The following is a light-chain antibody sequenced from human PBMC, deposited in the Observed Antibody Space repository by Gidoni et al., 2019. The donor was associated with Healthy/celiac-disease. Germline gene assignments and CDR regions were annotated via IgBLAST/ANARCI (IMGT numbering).Light chain of an antibody. Sequence: EVVFTQSPGTLSLSPGERATLSCRASQSVSSSYLAWYQQKPGQAPRLLSYGASSRATGIPDRFSGSGSGTDFTRTISRLEPEDFAVYYCQQYGSSPYSFGQGTKLEIK. CDR1: QSVSSSY. CDR3: QQYGSSPYS. J-gene: IGKJ2*03. CDR2: GAS. V-gene: IGKV3-20*01.